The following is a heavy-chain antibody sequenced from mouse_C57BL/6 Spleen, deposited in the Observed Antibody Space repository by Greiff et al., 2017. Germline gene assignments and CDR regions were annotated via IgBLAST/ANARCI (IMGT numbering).Heavy chain of an antibody. CDR1: GYAFTNYL. Sequence: QVQLQQSGAELVRPGTSVKVSCKASGYAFTNYLIEWVKQRPGQGLEWIGVINPGSGGTNYNEKFKGKAILTADKSSSTAYMQLSSLTSEDSAVYFCARRGDGYYGYWGQGTTLTVSS. V-gene: IGHV1-54*01. CDR2: INPGSGGT. CDR3: ARRGDGYYGY. J-gene: IGHJ2*01. D-gene: IGHD2-3*01.